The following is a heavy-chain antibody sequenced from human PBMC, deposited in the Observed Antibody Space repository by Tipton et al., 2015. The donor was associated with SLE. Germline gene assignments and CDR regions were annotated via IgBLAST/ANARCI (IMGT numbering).Heavy chain of an antibody. D-gene: IGHD6-19*01. CDR3: ARDRAVAGTRGNFDY. V-gene: IGHV3-20*04. J-gene: IGHJ4*02. CDR1: GFTFDDYG. CDR2: INWNGGST. Sequence: GSLRLSCAASGFTFDDYGMSWVRQAPGKGLEWVSGINWNGGSTGYADSVKGRFTISRDNAKNSLYLQMNSLRAEDTALYYCARDRAVAGTRGNFDYWGQGTLVTVSS.